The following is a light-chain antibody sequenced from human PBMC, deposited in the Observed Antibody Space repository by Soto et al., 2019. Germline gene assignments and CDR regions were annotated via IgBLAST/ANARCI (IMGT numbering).Light chain of an antibody. Sequence: AIQMTQSPSSLSASVGDRVTITCRASQVIRNDLGWYQQKPGKAPKLLIYGASNLQSGVPSRFSGSGSGTDFPLTITSLPPEDFATYYCLHDHNYPWTFGQGTKVDIK. V-gene: IGKV1-6*01. CDR3: LHDHNYPWT. CDR1: QVIRND. CDR2: GAS. J-gene: IGKJ1*01.